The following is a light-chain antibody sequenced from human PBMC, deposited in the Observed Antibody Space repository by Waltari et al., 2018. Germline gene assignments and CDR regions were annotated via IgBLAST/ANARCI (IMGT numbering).Light chain of an antibody. V-gene: IGLV3-1*01. CDR2: HDS. J-gene: IGLJ1*01. CDR3: LAWDSSTAV. CDR1: NLGDKY. Sequence: SYELTQPPSVSVSPGQTASISCSGDNLGDKYTSWYQQKAGQSPVLVIYHDSRRPSGIPDRFSGSNSGNTATLTISGTQALDEADYYCLAWDSSTAVFGTGTKVTVL.